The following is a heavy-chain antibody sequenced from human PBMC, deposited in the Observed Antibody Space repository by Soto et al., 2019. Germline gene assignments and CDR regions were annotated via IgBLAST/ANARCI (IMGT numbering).Heavy chain of an antibody. Sequence: LTLSCAASGITFSSYEMNWVRQAPGKGLEWVSYISSGGSTIYHADSVKGRFTISRDNAKNSLYLQMNSLRAEDTSVYYCARLGIVPGYFGMDVWGQGTTVTVS. V-gene: IGHV3-48*03. J-gene: IGHJ6*02. CDR1: GITFSSYE. CDR2: ISSGGSTI. D-gene: IGHD2-8*01. CDR3: ARLGIVPGYFGMDV.